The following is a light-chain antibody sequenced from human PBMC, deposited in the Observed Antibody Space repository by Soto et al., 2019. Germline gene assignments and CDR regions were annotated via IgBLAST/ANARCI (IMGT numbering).Light chain of an antibody. V-gene: IGLV2-11*01. CDR2: DVY. Sequence: QSVLTQPRSVSGSPGQSVTISCTGTSSDVGRYSFVSWYQQHPGKAPKLIIYDVYKRPSGVPDRFSGSKSGNTASLTISGLQAEDETDYYCCSHAGSSVVFGTGTKGTVL. CDR1: SSDVGRYSF. CDR3: CSHAGSSVV. J-gene: IGLJ1*01.